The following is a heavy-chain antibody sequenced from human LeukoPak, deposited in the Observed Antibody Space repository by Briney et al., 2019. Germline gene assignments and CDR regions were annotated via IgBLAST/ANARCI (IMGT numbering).Heavy chain of an antibody. J-gene: IGHJ4*02. V-gene: IGHV3-53*01. D-gene: IGHD1-1*01. CDR1: GFSFSSYW. Sequence: GGSLRLSCVASGFSFSSYWMSWVRQAPGKGLEWVSVIYSGGSTYYADSVKGRFTISRDNSKNTLYLQMNSLRAEDTAVYYCAYNSYYWGQGTLVTVSS. CDR2: IYSGGST. CDR3: AYNSYY.